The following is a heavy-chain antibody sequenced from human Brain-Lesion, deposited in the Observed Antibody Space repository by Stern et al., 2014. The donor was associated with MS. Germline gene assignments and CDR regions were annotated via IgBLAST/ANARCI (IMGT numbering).Heavy chain of an antibody. Sequence: QVPLVQSEAEVKKPGASVKVSCKVSGYTLTELSMHWVRQAPRKGLAWLGGFDPEDGETIYAQKFQGRVTRTEDTSTDTAYMELSSLRSEDTAVYYCATLSPGAGGNYYRHFDYWGQGTLVTVSS. J-gene: IGHJ4*02. D-gene: IGHD1-26*01. CDR1: GYTLTELS. CDR2: FDPEDGET. CDR3: ATLSPGAGGNYYRHFDY. V-gene: IGHV1-24*01.